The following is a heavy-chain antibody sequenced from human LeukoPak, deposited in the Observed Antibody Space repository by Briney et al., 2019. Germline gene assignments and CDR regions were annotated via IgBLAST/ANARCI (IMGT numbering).Heavy chain of an antibody. CDR1: GGSFSGYY. CDR3: ARLHYGGNYGYYYYYMDV. D-gene: IGHD4-23*01. Sequence: SETLSLTCAVYGGSFSGYYWSWIRQPPGKGLEWIGEINHSGSTNYNPSLKSRVTISVDTSKNQFSLKLSSVTAADTAVYYCARLHYGGNYGYYYYYMDVWGKGTTVTVSS. J-gene: IGHJ6*03. CDR2: INHSGST. V-gene: IGHV4-34*01.